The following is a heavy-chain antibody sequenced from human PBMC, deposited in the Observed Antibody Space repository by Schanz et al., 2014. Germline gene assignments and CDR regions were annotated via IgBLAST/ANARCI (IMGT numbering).Heavy chain of an antibody. J-gene: IGHJ6*02. Sequence: QVQLQESGPGLVKPSQTLSLTCTVSGASISSGGYYWDWIRLLPGKGLEWIGYISYSGSTSFNPSRKSRLTMSVDTSKNQVSLRLSSVTAADTAVYYCARHGGIPYYPMDVWGQGTTVTVSS. CDR3: ARHGGIPYYPMDV. D-gene: IGHD3-16*01. V-gene: IGHV4-31*03. CDR1: GASISSGGYY. CDR2: ISYSGST.